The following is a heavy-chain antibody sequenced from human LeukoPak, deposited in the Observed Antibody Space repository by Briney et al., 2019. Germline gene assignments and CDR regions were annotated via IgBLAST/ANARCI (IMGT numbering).Heavy chain of an antibody. CDR3: AKDAVPAALGEYFFDY. CDR2: ISGSGGST. J-gene: IGHJ4*02. CDR1: GFTFSSYS. Sequence: GGSLRLSCAASGFTFSSYSMNWVRQAPGKGLGWVSAISGSGGSTYYADSVKGRFTISRDNSKNTLYLQMNSLRDEDTAVYYCAKDAVPAALGEYFFDYWGQGTRVTVSS. D-gene: IGHD2-2*01. V-gene: IGHV3-23*01.